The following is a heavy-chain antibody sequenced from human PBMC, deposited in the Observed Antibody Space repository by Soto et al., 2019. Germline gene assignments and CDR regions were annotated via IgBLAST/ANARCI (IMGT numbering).Heavy chain of an antibody. D-gene: IGHD1-1*01. J-gene: IGHJ4*02. CDR3: AREVVTTQWYFDN. V-gene: IGHV3-30-3*01. CDR1: GFTFSSYS. Sequence: GGSLRLSCATSGFTFSSYSMHWFRQAPDKGLEWVAVTSSDGGTKFYADSVKGRFTISRDNSKNTLYLQMNSLRTEDTAVYYCAREVVTTQWYFDNWGQGILVTVSS. CDR2: TSSDGGTK.